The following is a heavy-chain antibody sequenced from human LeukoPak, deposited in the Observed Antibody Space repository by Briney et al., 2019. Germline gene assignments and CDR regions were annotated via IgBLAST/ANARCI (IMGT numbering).Heavy chain of an antibody. V-gene: IGHV4-4*02. CDR3: ARAPPPGATAYGVVDY. Sequence: SETLSLTCAVSGGSISSSNWWSWVRQPPGKGLEWIGEIYHSGSTNYSPSLKSRVTISVDTSKNQFSLKLSSVTAADTAVYFCARAPPPGATAYGVVDYWGQGTLVTVSS. CDR2: IYHSGST. D-gene: IGHD3-16*01. J-gene: IGHJ4*02. CDR1: GGSISSSNW.